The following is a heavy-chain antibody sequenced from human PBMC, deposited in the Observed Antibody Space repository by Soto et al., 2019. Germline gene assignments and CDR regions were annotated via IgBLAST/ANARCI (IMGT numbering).Heavy chain of an antibody. CDR1: GGSISGYY. Sequence: QVQLQESGPGLVKPSETLSLTCTVSGGSISGYYWSWIRQPPGKGLEWIGYIYYSGNTDYNPSLKSRITMSVDTFKNQCSLKLSSVTAADTAVDYWVRERSLPVVRGGVTIIDHWGQGTLVTVSS. V-gene: IGHV4-59*01. CDR3: VRERSLPVVRGGVTIIDH. CDR2: IYYSGNT. J-gene: IGHJ4*02. D-gene: IGHD3-10*01.